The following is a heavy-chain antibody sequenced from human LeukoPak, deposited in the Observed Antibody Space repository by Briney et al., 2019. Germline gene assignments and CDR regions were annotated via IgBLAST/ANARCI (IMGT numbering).Heavy chain of an antibody. D-gene: IGHD3-22*01. V-gene: IGHV3-49*04. CDR2: VRSKAYGGTT. CDR1: GFTFGDYA. CDR3: TRDSVTYYYDGFDY. J-gene: IGHJ4*02. Sequence: GRCLRLSCTASGFTFGDYAMSWVRLAPGKGLEWVGFVRSKAYGGTTEYAASVKGRFTISRDDSKSIAYLQMNSLKTEDTAVYYCTRDSVTYYYDGFDYWGQGTLVTVSS.